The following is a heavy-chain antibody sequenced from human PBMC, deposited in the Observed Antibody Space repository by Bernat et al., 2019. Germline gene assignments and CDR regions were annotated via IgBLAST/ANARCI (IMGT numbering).Heavy chain of an antibody. J-gene: IGHJ1*01. CDR2: IYYSGST. V-gene: IGHV4-39*07. CDR1: GGSISSSSYY. Sequence: QLQLQESGPGLVKPSETLSLTCTVSGGSISSSSYYWGWIRQPPGKGLEWIGSIYYSGSTYYNPSLKRRVTISVDTSKNQFSLKLSSVTAADTAVYYCARDYCSGGTCFEYLQHWGQGTLVTVSS. D-gene: IGHD2-15*01. CDR3: ARDYCSGGTCFEYLQH.